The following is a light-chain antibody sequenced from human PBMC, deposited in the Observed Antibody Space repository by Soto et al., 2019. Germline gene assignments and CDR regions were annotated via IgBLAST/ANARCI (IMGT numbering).Light chain of an antibody. CDR1: QSVPSY. CDR2: DIS. Sequence: EIVLTQSPATLSLSPGERATLSCRASQSVPSYLAWYQQKPGQAPRLLIYDISNRATGIPARFSGSGSGTDFTLTISSLEPEDSAIYYFHQSNSWPRSTFGQGTKLQIK. CDR3: HQSNSWPRST. V-gene: IGKV3-11*01. J-gene: IGKJ2*02.